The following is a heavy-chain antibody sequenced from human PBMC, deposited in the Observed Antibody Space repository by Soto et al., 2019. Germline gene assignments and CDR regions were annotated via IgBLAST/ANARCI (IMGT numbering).Heavy chain of an antibody. CDR3: ARDGDLRGYSSSFLYGSGSLFGIDY. Sequence: GASVKVSCKASGYTFTSYGISWVRQAPGQGLEWMGWISAYNGNTNYAQKLQGRVTMTTDTSTSTAYMELRSLRSDDTAVYYCARDGDLRGYSSSFLYGSGSLFGIDYWGQGTLVTVSS. CDR1: GYTFTSYG. D-gene: IGHD3-10*01. J-gene: IGHJ4*02. V-gene: IGHV1-18*04. CDR2: ISAYNGNT.